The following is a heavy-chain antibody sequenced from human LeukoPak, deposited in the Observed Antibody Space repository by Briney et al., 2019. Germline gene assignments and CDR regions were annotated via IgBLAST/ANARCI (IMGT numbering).Heavy chain of an antibody. J-gene: IGHJ4*02. CDR2: ISWNSGSI. V-gene: IGHV3-9*01. CDR1: GFTFDDYA. Sequence: GGSLRLYCAASGFTFDDYAMHWVRQAPGKGLEWVSGISWNSGSIGYADSVKGRFTISRDNAKNSLYLQTNSLRAEDTALYYCAKDTGDTAMVPEYYFDYWGQGTLVTVSS. D-gene: IGHD5-18*01. CDR3: AKDTGDTAMVPEYYFDY.